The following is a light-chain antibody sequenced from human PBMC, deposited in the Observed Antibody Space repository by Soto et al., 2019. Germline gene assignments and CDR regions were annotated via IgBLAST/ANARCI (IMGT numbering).Light chain of an antibody. Sequence: DIQMTQSPSSLSASVGDRVTITCRASQGISNYLAWYQQKPGKVPKLLIYAAPTLQSGVPSRFSGSGSGTDITITSNRLQPEDDATYYCQKYNSAPRTFGQGTKVEIK. CDR2: AAP. J-gene: IGKJ1*01. CDR1: QGISNY. CDR3: QKYNSAPRT. V-gene: IGKV1-27*01.